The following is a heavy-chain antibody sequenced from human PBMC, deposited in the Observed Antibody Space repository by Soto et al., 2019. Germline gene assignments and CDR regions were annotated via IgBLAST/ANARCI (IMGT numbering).Heavy chain of an antibody. CDR2: ISGSSTYI. Sequence: GGSLRLSCAASGFTFSSYTMNWVRQAPGKGLEWVSSISGSSTYIYYADSVKGRFTISRDNATNSLYLQMNSLRAVDSAVYYCARDSAYSSSSFDYWGQGTLVSVSS. D-gene: IGHD6-6*01. CDR3: ARDSAYSSSSFDY. V-gene: IGHV3-21*01. CDR1: GFTFSSYT. J-gene: IGHJ4*02.